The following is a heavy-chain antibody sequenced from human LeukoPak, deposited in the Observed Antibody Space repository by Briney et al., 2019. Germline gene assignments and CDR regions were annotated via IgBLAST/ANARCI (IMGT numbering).Heavy chain of an antibody. Sequence: PSETLSLTCTVSGGSISSYYWSWIRQPPGKGLEWIGYIYYSGSTNYNPYLKSRVTISVHTSKHQLSLKCSSVTSAHTARYYIAGSFGVAPFDYRGQGTLVTVSS. V-gene: IGHV4-59*12. CDR1: GGSISSYY. D-gene: IGHD3-3*01. CDR3: AGSFGVAPFDY. CDR2: IYYSGST. J-gene: IGHJ4*02.